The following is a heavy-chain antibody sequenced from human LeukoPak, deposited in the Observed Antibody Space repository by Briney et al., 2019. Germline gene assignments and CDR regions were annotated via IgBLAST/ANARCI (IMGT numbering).Heavy chain of an antibody. D-gene: IGHD3-10*01. CDR1: GFTFRSYS. CDR3: ARGLSRLPRNYYGSGSYYTH. V-gene: IGHV3-48*02. J-gene: IGHJ4*02. Sequence: SGGSLRLSCAASGFTFRSYSMNWVRQAPGKGLEWVSYITSGSSPIYYADSVKGRFTISRDNAKNSLYLQMNSLRDEDTAVYYCARGLSRLPRNYYGSGSYYTHWGQGTLVTVSS. CDR2: ITSGSSPI.